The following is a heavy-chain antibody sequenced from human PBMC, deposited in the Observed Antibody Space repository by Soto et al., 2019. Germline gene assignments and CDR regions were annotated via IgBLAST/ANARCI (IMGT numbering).Heavy chain of an antibody. V-gene: IGHV1-69*01. J-gene: IGHJ6*02. D-gene: IGHD5-18*01. CDR3: VRSVEDTAMVSYFYYYYGMDV. CDR2: IITIFGTA. Sequence: HVQLVQSGAEVKKPGSSVKVSCKASGGTFSSYAISWVRQAPGQGLEWMGGIITIFGTANYAQKFQGRVTMSADESTSTAYMERSSLRSEDTGVYYCVRSVEDTAMVSYFYYYYGMDVWCQGTTVTVSS. CDR1: GGTFSSYA.